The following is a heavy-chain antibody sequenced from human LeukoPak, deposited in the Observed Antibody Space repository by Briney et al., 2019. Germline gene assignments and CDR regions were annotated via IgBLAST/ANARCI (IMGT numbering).Heavy chain of an antibody. CDR3: AQVRPPTGRGWYGGDDY. V-gene: IGHV3-23*01. CDR1: GFTFSDHV. D-gene: IGHD6-19*01. Sequence: VGSLRLSCAPSGFTFSDHVMSWVRQAPGKGLEWGSRVRASGVGTHYADSVKGRFTISRDKSKNTLYLHMKSLRVEGTAGYCLAQVRPPTGRGWYGGDDYWGQGTLVTVSS. CDR2: VRASGVGT. J-gene: IGHJ4*02.